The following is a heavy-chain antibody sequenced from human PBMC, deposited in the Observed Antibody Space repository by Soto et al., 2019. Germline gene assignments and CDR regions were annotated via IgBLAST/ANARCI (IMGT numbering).Heavy chain of an antibody. CDR3: ARENMHDDSPAEAYFYYGVEG. J-gene: IGHJ6*02. CDR2: INPNGGGT. D-gene: IGHD3-22*01. Sequence: GASVKVSCKASGYTFTNYHMHGVRQAPGQGFEWMGMINPNGGGTSYAQKFQGRVTMTRDTSTSTVHMELSSLTSEDTAVYYCARENMHDDSPAEAYFYYGVEGWGHGTLITLSS. V-gene: IGHV1-46*01. CDR1: GYTFTNYH.